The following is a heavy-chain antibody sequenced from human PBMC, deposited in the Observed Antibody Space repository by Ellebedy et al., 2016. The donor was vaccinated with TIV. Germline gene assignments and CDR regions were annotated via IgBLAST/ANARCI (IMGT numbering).Heavy chain of an antibody. V-gene: IGHV3-13*01. J-gene: IGHJ3*02. CDR1: EFTISSYE. CDR2: IGTAGNT. CDR3: VREGNYGTSMDPFDI. Sequence: GGSLRLSCAASEFTISSYEMHWVRQSTGKRLEWVSAIGTAGNTFYTDSVKGRFTISRDNGKNSFYLEMNSLRAGETAVDYCVREGNYGTSMDPFDIWGQGTMVTVSS. D-gene: IGHD4-17*01.